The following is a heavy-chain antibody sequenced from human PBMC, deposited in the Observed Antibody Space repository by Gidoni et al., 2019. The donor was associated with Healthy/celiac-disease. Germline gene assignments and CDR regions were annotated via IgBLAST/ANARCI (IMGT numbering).Heavy chain of an antibody. V-gene: IGHV4-34*01. J-gene: IGHJ4*02. CDR2: INHSGST. Sequence: QVQLQQWGAGLLQPSETLSLTCAVYGGSFSGYYWSWIRQPPGKGLEWMGEINHSGSTNYNPSLKSRVTISVDTSKNQFSLKLSSVTAADTAVYYCARGGIVVVPAAMFWDYWGQGTLVTVSS. CDR1: GGSFSGYY. D-gene: IGHD2-2*01. CDR3: ARGGIVVVPAAMFWDY.